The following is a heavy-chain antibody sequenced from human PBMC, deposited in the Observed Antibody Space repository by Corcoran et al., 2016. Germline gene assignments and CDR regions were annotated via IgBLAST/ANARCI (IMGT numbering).Heavy chain of an antibody. Sequence: QVQLVESGGGVVQPGRSLRLSCAASGFTFSSYGMHWVRQAPSKGLEWVAVIWYDGSNKYYADSVKGRFTISRDNSKNTLYLQMNSLRAEDTAVYYCARDVHRVDYYYYYGMDVWGQGTTVTVSS. CDR1: GFTFSSYG. D-gene: IGHD2-21*01. J-gene: IGHJ6*02. V-gene: IGHV3-33*01. CDR2: IWYDGSNK. CDR3: ARDVHRVDYYYYYGMDV.